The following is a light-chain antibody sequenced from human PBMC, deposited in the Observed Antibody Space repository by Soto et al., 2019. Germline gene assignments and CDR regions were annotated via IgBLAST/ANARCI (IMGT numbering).Light chain of an antibody. CDR1: QRISTY. CDR2: AAS. Sequence: DIQMIQSPSSLSASVGDRVTITCRSSQRISTYLNWYQQKPGKAPNLLIYAASSLQSGVPSRFSGSGSGTDFTLTISSLQPEDFATYYCQQSYSFLWTFGQGTK. J-gene: IGKJ1*01. V-gene: IGKV1-39*01. CDR3: QQSYSFLWT.